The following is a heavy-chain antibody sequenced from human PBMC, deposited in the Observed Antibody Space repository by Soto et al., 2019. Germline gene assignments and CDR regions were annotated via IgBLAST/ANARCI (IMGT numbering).Heavy chain of an antibody. CDR1: GFTFSTSW. CDR3: ARGPNGLFGYDY. J-gene: IGHJ4*02. D-gene: IGHD3-10*02. Sequence: EVQLVESGGGLVQPGGSLRLSCAASGFTFSTSWMHWVRQAAGKGLVCVSRINSDARTTNYADTMKGRFTISRDNAKNTLYLQMDSLTAEDTAVYYCARGPNGLFGYDYWGQGTLVTVSS. CDR2: INSDARTT. V-gene: IGHV3-74*01.